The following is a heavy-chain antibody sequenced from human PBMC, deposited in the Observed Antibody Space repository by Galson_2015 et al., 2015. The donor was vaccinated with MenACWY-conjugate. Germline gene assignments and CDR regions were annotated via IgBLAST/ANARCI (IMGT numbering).Heavy chain of an antibody. D-gene: IGHD3-10*01. CDR3: ARHRTRFGEPQGGFDP. J-gene: IGHJ5*02. CDR1: GGSISSDGYY. Sequence: TLSLTCTVSGGSISSDGYYWSWIRQHPGKGLEWVGYIYYSGSTHYNPSLKSRLTISVDTSKSQFSLKPNSVTAADTAVYYCARHRTRFGEPQGGFDPRGQGTLVTVAS. V-gene: IGHV4-31*03. CDR2: IYYSGST.